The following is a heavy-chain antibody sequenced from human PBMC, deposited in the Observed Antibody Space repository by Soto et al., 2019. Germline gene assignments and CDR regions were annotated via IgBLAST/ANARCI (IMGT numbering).Heavy chain of an antibody. CDR1: GGTFSSYA. CDR3: AVYCSGGSCYSPTNGKFDP. V-gene: IGHV1-69*12. CDR2: IIPIFGTA. J-gene: IGHJ5*02. Sequence: QVQLVQSGAEVKKPGSSVKVSCKASGGTFSSYAISWVRQAPGQGLEWMGGIIPIFGTANYAQKFQGRVTITADEFTSTAYMELSSLRSEDTAVYYCAVYCSGGSCYSPTNGKFDPWGQGTLVTVSS. D-gene: IGHD2-15*01.